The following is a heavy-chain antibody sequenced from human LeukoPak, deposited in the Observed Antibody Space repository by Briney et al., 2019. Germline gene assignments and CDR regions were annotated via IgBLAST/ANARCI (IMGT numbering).Heavy chain of an antibody. CDR2: ITGSGINT. CDR3: AKDSVWIQFSS. V-gene: IGHV3-23*01. J-gene: IGHJ5*02. D-gene: IGHD5-18*01. Sequence: GGSLRLSCAASGFPFSNYGMNWVRQAPGKGLEWVSGITGSGINTYYGDSVKGRFTISRDNSKNTVYLQMNSLIVEDTAVYYCAKDSVWIQFSSWGQGTLVTVSS. CDR1: GFPFSNYG.